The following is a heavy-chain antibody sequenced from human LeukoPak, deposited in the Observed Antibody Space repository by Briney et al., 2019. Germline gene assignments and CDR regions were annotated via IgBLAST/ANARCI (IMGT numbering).Heavy chain of an antibody. CDR1: GYSISSGYY. CDR2: IYHSGST. J-gene: IGHJ5*02. D-gene: IGHD2-21*01. Sequence: SETLSLTCAVSGYSISSGYYWGWIRQPPGKGLEWIGSIYHSGSTYYNPSLKSRVTIPVDTSKNQFSLKLSSVTAADTAVYYCARAIGGDGDNWFDPWGQGTLVTVSS. V-gene: IGHV4-38-2*01. CDR3: ARAIGGDGDNWFDP.